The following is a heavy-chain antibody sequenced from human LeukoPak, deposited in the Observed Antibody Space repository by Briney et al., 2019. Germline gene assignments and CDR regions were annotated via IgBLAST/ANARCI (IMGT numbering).Heavy chain of an antibody. V-gene: IGHV3-30*02. CDR3: ARLGGILTGYYDAFDI. CDR1: GFTLRGYG. CDR2: IRYDGSDK. D-gene: IGHD3-9*01. J-gene: IGHJ3*02. Sequence: AGGSLRLSCAASGFTLRGYGMHWVRQAPGKGLEWVAFIRYDGSDKSYADSVKGRFTISRDNAKNSPYLQMNSLRAEDTAVYYCARLGGILTGYYDAFDIWGQGTMVTVSS.